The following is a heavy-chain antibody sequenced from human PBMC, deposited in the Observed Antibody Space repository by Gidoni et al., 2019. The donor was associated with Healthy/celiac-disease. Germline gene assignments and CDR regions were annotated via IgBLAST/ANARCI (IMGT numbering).Heavy chain of an antibody. D-gene: IGHD6-19*01. V-gene: IGHV3-11*01. J-gene: IGHJ3*02. CDR3: AREAGYSSGWYSIWSAFDI. Sequence: QVQLVECGVGLVKPGGSLRLSCEASGVTLNAYYMGWIRQAQGKGLEWVLYISSSGRTIYYADSVKGRFDISKQHAKHALYLQMNSLSAEDTAVYYGAREAGYSSGWYSIWSAFDIWGQGTMVTVSS. CDR2: ISSSGRTI. CDR1: GVTLNAYY.